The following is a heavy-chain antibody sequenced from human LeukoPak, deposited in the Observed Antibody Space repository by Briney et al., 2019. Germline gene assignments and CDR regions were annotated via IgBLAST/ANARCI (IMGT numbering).Heavy chain of an antibody. CDR3: ARGSSRAAFDI. J-gene: IGHJ3*02. V-gene: IGHV3-48*01. Sequence: GGSLRLSCVGSGFTFSNYLMNWVRQAPGKGLEWVSFISSTGGTIYYADAVKDRFTVSRDNAKNSLLLQMNSLRAEDTALYYCARGSSRAAFDIWGQGTMVTVSS. CDR2: ISSTGGTI. CDR1: GFTFSNYL.